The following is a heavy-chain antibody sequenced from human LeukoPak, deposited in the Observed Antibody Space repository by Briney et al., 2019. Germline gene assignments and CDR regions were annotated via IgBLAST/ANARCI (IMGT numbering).Heavy chain of an antibody. Sequence: GGSLRLSCAASGFTFSSYAMSWVRQAPGKGLEWVSAISGSGGSTYHADSVKGRFTISRDNSKNTLYLQMNSLRAEDTAVYYCATAPGDLYCTNGVCYPTYYMDVWGKGTTVTVSS. D-gene: IGHD2-8*01. CDR1: GFTFSSYA. J-gene: IGHJ6*03. V-gene: IGHV3-23*01. CDR3: ATAPGDLYCTNGVCYPTYYMDV. CDR2: ISGSGGST.